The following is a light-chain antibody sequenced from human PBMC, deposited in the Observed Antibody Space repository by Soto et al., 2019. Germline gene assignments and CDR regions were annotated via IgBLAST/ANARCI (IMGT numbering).Light chain of an antibody. CDR2: GAS. CDR1: QGISNY. V-gene: IGKV1-27*01. CDR3: QKYNSAPWT. J-gene: IGKJ1*01. Sequence: DIQMTQSPSSLSASVGDRVTITCRASQGISNYLAWYQQKPGKVPKLLIHGASTLQSGVPSRFSGSGSGTDFNLTISSLQPEDVATYYCQKYNSAPWTFGQGTKVEIQ.